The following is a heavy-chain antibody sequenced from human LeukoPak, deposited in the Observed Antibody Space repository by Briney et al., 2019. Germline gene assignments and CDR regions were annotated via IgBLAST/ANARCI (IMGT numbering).Heavy chain of an antibody. V-gene: IGHV3-7*01. J-gene: IGHJ4*02. CDR1: GFTLSSYW. CDR3: ASRGYSYGYSF. CDR2: IKQDGSEK. Sequence: GGSLRLSCADPGFTLSSYWMSSVCQAPGKGLEWGANIKQDGSEKYYVDSVKGRFTISRDNAKNSLYLQMNSLRAEDTAVYYCASRGYSYGYSFWGQGTLVTVSS. D-gene: IGHD5-18*01.